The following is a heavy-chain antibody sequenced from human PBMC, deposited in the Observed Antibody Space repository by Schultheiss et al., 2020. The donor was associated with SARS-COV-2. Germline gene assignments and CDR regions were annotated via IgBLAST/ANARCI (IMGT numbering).Heavy chain of an antibody. J-gene: IGHJ6*03. Sequence: SETLSLTCKVSGDSISTYYWSWIRQPPGKGLEWIGYIYYTGSTNYNPSLKSRVTISVDTSKNQFSLKLSSVTAADTAVYYCARGARYSSSSYYYYYYMDVWGKGTTVTVSS. D-gene: IGHD6-6*01. CDR2: IYYTGST. CDR3: ARGARYSSSSYYYYYYMDV. CDR1: GDSISTYY. V-gene: IGHV4-59*01.